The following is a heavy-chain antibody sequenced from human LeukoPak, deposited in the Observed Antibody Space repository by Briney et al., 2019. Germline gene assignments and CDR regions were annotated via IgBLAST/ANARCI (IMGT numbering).Heavy chain of an antibody. Sequence: GGSLRLSCSASGFTFSSYAMHWVRQAPGKGLEWVSVIYSGGNTYYADSVKGRFTISRDNSKNALYLQMNSLRAEDTAVYYCARVTAAGTLYFDYWGQGTLVTVSS. J-gene: IGHJ4*02. CDR1: GFTFSSYA. CDR2: IYSGGNT. CDR3: ARVTAAGTLYFDY. V-gene: IGHV3-53*01. D-gene: IGHD6-13*01.